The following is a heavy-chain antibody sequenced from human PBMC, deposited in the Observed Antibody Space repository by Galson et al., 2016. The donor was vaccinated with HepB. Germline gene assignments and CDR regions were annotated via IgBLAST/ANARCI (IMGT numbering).Heavy chain of an antibody. D-gene: IGHD3-9*01. CDR1: GFTFSDYA. CDR2: IRGTGVTT. V-gene: IGHV3-23*01. Sequence: SLRLSCAASGFTFSDYAMSWVRQAPGKGLQWVSTIRGTGVTTHYADSVKGRFTISRDNSENTLYLQMSSLRAEDTAMYYCAKATPYYDVLTGFFVYYSDYWGHGNLGTVAA. CDR3: AKATPYYDVLTGFFVYYSDY. J-gene: IGHJ4*01.